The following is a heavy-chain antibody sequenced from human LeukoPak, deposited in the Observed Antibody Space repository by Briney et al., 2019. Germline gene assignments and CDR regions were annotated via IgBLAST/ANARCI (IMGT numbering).Heavy chain of an antibody. V-gene: IGHV3-74*01. CDR2: INNDGSST. Sequence: GGSLRLSCAASGFTFSSYWMHWVRQAPGKGLVWVSRINNDGSSTSYADSVKGRFTISRDNAKNTLYLQMSSLRAEDTAVYYCAREKDDHGDPGPLDAWGQGDLVTVSS. CDR1: GFTFSSYW. D-gene: IGHD4-17*01. J-gene: IGHJ5*02. CDR3: AREKDDHGDPGPLDA.